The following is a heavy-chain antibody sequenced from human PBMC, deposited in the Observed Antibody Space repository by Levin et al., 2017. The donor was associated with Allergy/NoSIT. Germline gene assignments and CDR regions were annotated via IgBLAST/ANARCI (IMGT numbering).Heavy chain of an antibody. CDR2: ISAYDGTK. CDR1: GFMFRDYY. CDR3: ARPLGYGSSAACYAALDY. J-gene: IGHJ4*01. Sequence: PGGSLRLSCEASGFMFRDYYMFWVRQAPGKGLEWISYISAYDGTKKYADSVQGRVTISRDSAKSSLFLQMNNLRVEDTAVYYCARPLGYGSSAACYAALDYWGRGTLVTVSS. V-gene: IGHV3-11*01. D-gene: IGHD2-2*01.